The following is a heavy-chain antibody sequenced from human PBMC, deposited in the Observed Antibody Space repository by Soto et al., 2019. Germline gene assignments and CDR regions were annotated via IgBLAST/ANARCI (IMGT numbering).Heavy chain of an antibody. CDR2: IYVDGRT. V-gene: IGHV3-66*01. CDR1: GFTVSSDH. Sequence: GGSLRLSCAASGFTVSSDHMSWVRQVPGKGLEWVSVIYVDGRTFYADSVKGRFTISRDNSKNTLYLQMNGLRAEDTAIYYCVRENSGWSRAQGYWGQGTLVTVSS. D-gene: IGHD6-19*01. J-gene: IGHJ4*02. CDR3: VRENSGWSRAQGY.